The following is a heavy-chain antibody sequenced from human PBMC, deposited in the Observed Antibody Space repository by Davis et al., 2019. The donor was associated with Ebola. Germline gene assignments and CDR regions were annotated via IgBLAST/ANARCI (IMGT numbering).Heavy chain of an antibody. Sequence: GESLKISCAASGFTFSNYAMSWVRQAPGKGLEWISAISGSGDNTYYADSVKGRFTISRDNSKNTLYVQMNTLRAEDTAVYYCAKVSYDYDAFDIWGQGTMVTVSS. V-gene: IGHV3-23*01. CDR2: ISGSGDNT. CDR1: GFTFSNYA. J-gene: IGHJ3*02. D-gene: IGHD5-12*01. CDR3: AKVSYDYDAFDI.